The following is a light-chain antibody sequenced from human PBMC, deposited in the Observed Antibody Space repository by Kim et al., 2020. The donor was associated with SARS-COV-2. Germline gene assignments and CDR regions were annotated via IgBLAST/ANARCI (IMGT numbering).Light chain of an antibody. J-gene: IGKJ4*01. Sequence: VSPGERATLSCRASQSVSSNLAWYQQKPGQSPRLLIYGASTRATGIPARFSGSGSGTEFTLTISSLQSEDFAVYYCQQYINWPLTFGGGTKVEIK. CDR1: QSVSSN. CDR3: QQYINWPLT. V-gene: IGKV3-15*01. CDR2: GAS.